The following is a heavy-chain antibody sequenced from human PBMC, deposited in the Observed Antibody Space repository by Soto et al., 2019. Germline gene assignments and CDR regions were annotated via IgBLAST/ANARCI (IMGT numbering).Heavy chain of an antibody. CDR1: GFTFRNYA. Sequence: GGSLRLSCAVSGFTFRNYAMSGVRQAPGKGLEWVAGITVTGSSTSYSDSVRGRFTISRDNSKNTLYLLMNSLRAEDTAVYWCAKTPNSRLLNSWGQGALVTVSS. CDR2: ITVTGSST. D-gene: IGHD3-9*01. CDR3: AKTPNSRLLNS. J-gene: IGHJ4*02. V-gene: IGHV3-23*01.